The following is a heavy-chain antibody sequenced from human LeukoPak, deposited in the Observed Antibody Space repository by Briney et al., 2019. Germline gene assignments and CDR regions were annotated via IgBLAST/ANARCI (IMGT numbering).Heavy chain of an antibody. V-gene: IGHV3-23*01. Sequence: SGGSLRLSCVASGFTFSEFAMNWVRQVPGKGPEWVSHIGGGGVDREYEESVKGRFTVSRDNSRNSLYLQMNSLRGEDTAIYYCAKDSIERNGVYDAFDVWGQGTKVNVAS. CDR1: GFTFSEFA. J-gene: IGHJ3*01. CDR2: IGGGGVDR. CDR3: AKDSIERNGVYDAFDV. D-gene: IGHD2-8*01.